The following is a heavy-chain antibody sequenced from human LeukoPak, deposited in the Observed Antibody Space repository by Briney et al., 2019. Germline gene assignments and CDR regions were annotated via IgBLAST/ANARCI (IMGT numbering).Heavy chain of an antibody. CDR1: GYSISSGYY. CDR3: ASGSGWYWDYYYYGMDV. J-gene: IGHJ6*04. D-gene: IGHD6-19*01. V-gene: IGHV4-38-2*01. CDR2: IYHSGST. Sequence: SETLSLTCAVSGYSISSGYYWGWIRQPPGKGLEWIGSIYHSGSTYYNPSLKSRVTISVDTSKNQFSLKPSSVTAADTAVYYCASGSGWYWDYYYYGMDVWGKGTTVTVSS.